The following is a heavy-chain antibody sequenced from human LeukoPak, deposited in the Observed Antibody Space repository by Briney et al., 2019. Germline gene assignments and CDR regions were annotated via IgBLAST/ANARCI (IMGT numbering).Heavy chain of an antibody. CDR1: GDNVSSNTAA. CDR3: VRGEILLWFGEPFHY. J-gene: IGHJ4*02. V-gene: IGHV6-1*01. CDR2: TYYRSKWYN. D-gene: IGHD3-10*01. Sequence: SQTLSLTCAISGDNVSSNTAAWNWIRQSPSRGLEWLGRTYYRSKWYNDYAVSVKSRIIINADTSRNQFSLQLNSATPEDTAVYYCVRGEILLWFGEPFHYWGQGTLVTVSS.